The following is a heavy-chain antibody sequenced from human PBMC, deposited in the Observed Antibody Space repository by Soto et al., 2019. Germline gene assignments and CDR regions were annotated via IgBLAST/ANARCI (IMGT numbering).Heavy chain of an antibody. J-gene: IGHJ6*02. CDR2: IWYDGGIK. CDR3: ARIDCTGSNCNPYYHYGLDV. CDR1: GFTFSTYG. Sequence: QEQLVESGGGVVQPGRSLRLSCVASGFTFSTYGMHWVRQVPGKGLQWVAVIWYDGGIKYYADSVKGRFTISRDNSKNTLYLQMNSLRDEDTAVYYCARIDCTGSNCNPYYHYGLDVWGQGTTVTVSS. V-gene: IGHV3-33*01. D-gene: IGHD2-8*02.